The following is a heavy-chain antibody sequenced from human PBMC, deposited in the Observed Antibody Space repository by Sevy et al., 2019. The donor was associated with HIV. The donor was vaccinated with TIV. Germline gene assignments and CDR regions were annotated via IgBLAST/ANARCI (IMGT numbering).Heavy chain of an antibody. CDR3: ASHYVWGRSRYTFNIDS. D-gene: IGHD3-16*02. Sequence: GGSLRLSCAASGFTFSSYWMSWVRQAPGKGLEWVANIKQDGSEKYYVDSVKGRFTISRDNANNTLYLQMNSLRAEDTAVYYCASHYVWGRSRYTFNIDSWGQGTLVTVSS. CDR2: IKQDGSEK. J-gene: IGHJ4*02. CDR1: GFTFSSYW. V-gene: IGHV3-7*03.